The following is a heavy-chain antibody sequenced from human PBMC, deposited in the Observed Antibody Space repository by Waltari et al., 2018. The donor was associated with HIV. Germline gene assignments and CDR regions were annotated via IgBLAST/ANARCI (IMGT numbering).Heavy chain of an antibody. D-gene: IGHD3-10*01. CDR2: INHSGRT. J-gene: IGHJ4*02. CDR1: GGSSSNYY. V-gene: IGHV4-34*02. CDR3: ARGQYGPGSREDY. Sequence: QVQLQQWGTGLLKPSETLSLTCAVQGGSSSNYYWSWIRQPPGKRLEWIAEINHSGRTNYNPSLKSRLTISVDTSKTQVSVKLTSVTAADTAVYFCARGQYGPGSREDYCGQGTLVTVAS.